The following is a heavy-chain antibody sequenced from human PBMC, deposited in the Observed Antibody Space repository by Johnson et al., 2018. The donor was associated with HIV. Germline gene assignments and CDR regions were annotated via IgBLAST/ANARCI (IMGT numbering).Heavy chain of an antibody. V-gene: IGHV3-30-3*01. J-gene: IGHJ3*02. CDR3: ASQMIALDAFDI. CDR2: ISYDGSNK. D-gene: IGHD3-22*01. CDR1: GFTFSSYA. Sequence: QVQLVESGGGVVQPGRSLRLSCAASGFTFSSYAMHWVRQAPGKGLEWVAVISYDGSNKYYADSVKGRFTISRDSSKNTLYLQVKSLRAEETAGYYCASQMIALDAFDIWGQGTMVTVSS.